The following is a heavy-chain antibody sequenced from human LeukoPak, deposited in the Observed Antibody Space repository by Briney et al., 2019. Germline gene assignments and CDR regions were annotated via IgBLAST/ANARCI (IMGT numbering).Heavy chain of an antibody. CDR2: IFYGGST. D-gene: IGHD3-10*01. V-gene: IGHV4-59*01. Sequence: SETLSLTCTVSGGSISSYYWSWIRQPPGKGLEWIGYIFYGGSTYYNPSLKSRVTISVDTPKNQFSLMLTSVTAADTAVYYCARGGDYYGSGSYDYWGQGTLVTVSS. CDR3: ARGGDYYGSGSYDY. J-gene: IGHJ4*02. CDR1: GGSISSYY.